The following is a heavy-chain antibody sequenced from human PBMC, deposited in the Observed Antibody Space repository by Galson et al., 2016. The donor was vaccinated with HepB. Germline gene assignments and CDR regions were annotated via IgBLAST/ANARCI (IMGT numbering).Heavy chain of an antibody. CDR1: GFTFSSYW. CDR2: IKSDGSEK. J-gene: IGHJ4*02. D-gene: IGHD6-19*01. CDR3: AGGSGWLIDY. Sequence: SLRLSCAASGFTFSSYWMNWVRQAPGKGLGWMANIKSDGSEKLYADSVKGRFTISRDNAKDSLYLQMNTLRAEDTAVYYCAGGSGWLIDYWGQGTLVTVSS. V-gene: IGHV3-7*05.